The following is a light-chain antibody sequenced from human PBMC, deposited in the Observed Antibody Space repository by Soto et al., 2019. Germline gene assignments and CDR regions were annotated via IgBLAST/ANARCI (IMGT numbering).Light chain of an antibody. CDR2: AAS. CDR3: QQTDSFAPT. CDR1: QGISSW. J-gene: IGKJ4*01. V-gene: IGKV1-12*01. Sequence: DIQMTQSPSSVSASVGDRVTITCRASQGISSWLAWYQQKPGRAPKLLIYAASSLHSEVPSMFSGSGSGTDFPPTISSLQPEDSATYYCQQTDSFAPTFGGGTKVEIK.